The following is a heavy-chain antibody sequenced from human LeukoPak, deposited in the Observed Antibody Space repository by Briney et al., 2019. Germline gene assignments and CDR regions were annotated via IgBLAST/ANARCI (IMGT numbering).Heavy chain of an antibody. J-gene: IGHJ6*02. CDR3: ARDRNGVDTDSDYYYGMDV. Sequence: SETLSLTCTVSGGSISSYYWSWIRQPPGKGLEWIGYIYYSGSTNYNPSLKSRVTISVDTSKNQFSLKLSSVTAADTAVYYCARDRNGVDTDSDYYYGMDVWGQGTTVTVSS. CDR1: GGSISSYY. CDR2: IYYSGST. D-gene: IGHD5-18*01. V-gene: IGHV4-59*01.